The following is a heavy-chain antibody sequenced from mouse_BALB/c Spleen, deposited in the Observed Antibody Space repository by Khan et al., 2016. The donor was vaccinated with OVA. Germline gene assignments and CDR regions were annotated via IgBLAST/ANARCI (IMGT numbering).Heavy chain of an antibody. D-gene: IGHD2-3*01. CDR2: ISTYSGNT. V-gene: IGHV1S137*01. Sequence: QVQLKQSGPELVRPGVSVKISCKGSGYTFTDYAMYWVKQSHAKSLEWIGLISTYSGNTNYNQKFKGKATMTVAKSSSTAYMELARLTSDDSAFYYGARPAYDGYYDYWGQGTTLTVSS. CDR1: GYTFTDYA. J-gene: IGHJ2*01. CDR3: ARPAYDGYYDY.